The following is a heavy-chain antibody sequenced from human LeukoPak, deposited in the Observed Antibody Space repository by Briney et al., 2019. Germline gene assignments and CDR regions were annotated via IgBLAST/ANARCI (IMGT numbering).Heavy chain of an antibody. CDR3: ARHGYYYYMDV. CDR2: IYYSGST. CDR1: GGSISSSSYY. J-gene: IGHJ6*03. V-gene: IGHV4-39*01. Sequence: SETLSLTCAVSGGSISSSSYYWGWPRQPPGTGLEWIGSIYYSGSTYYNPSLKSRVTISVDTSKNQFSLKLSSVTAADTAVYYCARHGYYYYMDVWGKGTTVTVSS.